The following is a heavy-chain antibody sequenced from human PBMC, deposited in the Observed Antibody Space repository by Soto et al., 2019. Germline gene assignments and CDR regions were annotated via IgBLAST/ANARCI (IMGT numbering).Heavy chain of an antibody. D-gene: IGHD2-2*01. V-gene: IGHV1-69*12. CDR1: GGTFSSYA. CDR3: AQEIVVAAKGWFDP. CDR2: IIPIFGTA. Sequence: QVQLVQSGAEVKKPGSSVKVSCKASGGTFSSYAISWVRQAPGQGLEWMGGIIPIFGTANYAQKFQGRVTISADEATSAGFMGLSRLRTEDTGGYYCAQEIVVAAKGWFDPWGQGTPGTVSS. J-gene: IGHJ5*01.